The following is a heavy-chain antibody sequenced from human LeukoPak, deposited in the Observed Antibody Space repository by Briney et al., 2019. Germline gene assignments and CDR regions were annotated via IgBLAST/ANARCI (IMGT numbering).Heavy chain of an antibody. J-gene: IGHJ3*02. CDR2: INHSEST. V-gene: IGHV4-34*01. CDR1: GGSFSGYY. CDR3: AKRILGELHSDGDAFDI. D-gene: IGHD3-16*01. Sequence: SETLSLTCAVYGGSFSGYYWSWIRQPPGKGLEWIGEINHSESTNYNPSLKSRVTISVDTSKNQFSLKLSSVTAADTAVYYCAKRILGELHSDGDAFDIWGQGTMVTVSS.